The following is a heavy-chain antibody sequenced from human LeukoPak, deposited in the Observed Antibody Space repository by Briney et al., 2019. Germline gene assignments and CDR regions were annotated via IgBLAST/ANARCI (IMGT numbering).Heavy chain of an antibody. CDR3: ARESIAAAVVN. CDR1: GGSIRSSYYY. D-gene: IGHD6-13*01. Sequence: SETLSLTCTVSGGSIRSSYYYWSWIRQHPGKGLEWIGYIYYSGSTCYNPSLKSRVTISVDTSKNQFSLKLSSVTAADTAVYYCARESIAAAVVNWGQGTLVTVSS. V-gene: IGHV4-31*03. CDR2: IYYSGST. J-gene: IGHJ4*02.